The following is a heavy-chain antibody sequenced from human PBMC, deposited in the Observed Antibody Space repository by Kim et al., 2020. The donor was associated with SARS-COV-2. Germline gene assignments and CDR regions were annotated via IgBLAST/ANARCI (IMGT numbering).Heavy chain of an antibody. CDR2: ISWNSGSI. J-gene: IGHJ4*02. Sequence: GGSLRLSCAASGFTFGDYAMHWVRQAPGKGLEWVSGISWNSGSIGYADSVKGRFTISRDNAKNSLYLQMNSLRAEDTALYYCAKGARVGYDILTGYYLDDYFDYWGQGTLVTVSS. CDR1: GFTFGDYA. D-gene: IGHD3-9*01. CDR3: AKGARVGYDILTGYYLDDYFDY. V-gene: IGHV3-9*01.